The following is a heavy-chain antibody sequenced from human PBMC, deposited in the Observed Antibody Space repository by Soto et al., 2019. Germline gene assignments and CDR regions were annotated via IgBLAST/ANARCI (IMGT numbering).Heavy chain of an antibody. Sequence: QVQLVQSGAEVKKPGASVKVSCKASGYTFTSYFMNWVRQVPGQGLEWMGGLIPVFVTINYAKKFQDRVKITADESTSTVYMELNSLRSEDTAVYFCAAKSGFPYYFDHWGQGTPVTVSS. CDR3: AAKSGFPYYFDH. J-gene: IGHJ4*02. D-gene: IGHD3-3*01. CDR1: GYTFTSYF. V-gene: IGHV1-69*01. CDR2: LIPVFVTI.